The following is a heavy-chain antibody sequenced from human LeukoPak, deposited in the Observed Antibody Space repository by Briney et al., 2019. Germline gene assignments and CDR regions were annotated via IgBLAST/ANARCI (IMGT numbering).Heavy chain of an antibody. V-gene: IGHV4-39*07. CDR1: GGSISSSDFN. CDR2: ISYSGST. CDR3: ARELDSYGWRYFDY. Sequence: SETLSLTCTVSGGSISSSDFNWGWIRQPPGKGLEWIGVISYSGSTYYNPSLKSRVTISVDTSKNQFSLKLSSVTAADTAVYYCARELDSYGWRYFDYWGQGTLVTVSS. D-gene: IGHD5-18*01. J-gene: IGHJ4*02.